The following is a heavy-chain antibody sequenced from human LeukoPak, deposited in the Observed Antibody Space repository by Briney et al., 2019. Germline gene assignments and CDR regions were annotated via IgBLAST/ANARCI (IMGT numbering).Heavy chain of an antibody. Sequence: ASVKVSCKASGGTFSSYAIRWVRQAPGQGLEWMGGIIPIFGTANYAQKFQGRVTITTDESTSTAYMELSSLRSEDTAVYYCARGRVRGVIWYYYYYMDVWGKGTTVTVSS. V-gene: IGHV1-69*05. CDR1: GGTFSSYA. CDR3: ARGRVRGVIWYYYYYMDV. J-gene: IGHJ6*03. D-gene: IGHD3-10*01. CDR2: IIPIFGTA.